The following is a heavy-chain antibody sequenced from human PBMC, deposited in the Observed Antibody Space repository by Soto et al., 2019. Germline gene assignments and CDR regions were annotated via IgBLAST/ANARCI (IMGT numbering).Heavy chain of an antibody. CDR3: ARDPVAGTYFDY. V-gene: IGHV1-58*01. CDR2: IAVGSGNT. J-gene: IGHJ4*02. D-gene: IGHD6-19*01. CDR1: GFTFTSSA. Sequence: SVKVSCKASGFTFTSSAVQWVRRARGQRLEWIGWIAVGSGNTNYAQKLQERVTITRDMSTRTAYMELSSLRSDDTAVYYCARDPVAGTYFDYWGQGALVTVSS.